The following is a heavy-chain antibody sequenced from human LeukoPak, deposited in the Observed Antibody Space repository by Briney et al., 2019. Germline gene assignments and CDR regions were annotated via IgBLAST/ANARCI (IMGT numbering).Heavy chain of an antibody. V-gene: IGHV4-59*01. J-gene: IGHJ4*02. D-gene: IGHD6-19*01. Sequence: SETLSLTCTVPGGSISSYYWSGSRQPPRKELEWIGYIHYSGSTNYNPSLQSRVTISVDTSKNQFSLNLSSVTAADTAVYYCARGRSSGSEDFWGQGTLVTVSS. CDR1: GGSISSYY. CDR2: IHYSGST. CDR3: ARGRSSGSEDF.